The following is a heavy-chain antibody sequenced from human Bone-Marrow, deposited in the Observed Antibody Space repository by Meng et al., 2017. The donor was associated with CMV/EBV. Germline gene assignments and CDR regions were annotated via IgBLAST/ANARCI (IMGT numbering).Heavy chain of an antibody. CDR2: ISSSGSYI. V-gene: IGHV3-21*01. J-gene: IGHJ4*02. CDR3: SRVHGTARDY. CDR1: GFTFSRYT. D-gene: IGHD6-6*01. Sequence: GGSLRLSCAGSGFTFSRYTMNWVRQAPGKGLEWVSSISSSGSYIFYADSVKGRFTISRDNAKSSLYLQMKRLRAEDTDLYYWSRVHGTARDYWGPGTLVTVSS.